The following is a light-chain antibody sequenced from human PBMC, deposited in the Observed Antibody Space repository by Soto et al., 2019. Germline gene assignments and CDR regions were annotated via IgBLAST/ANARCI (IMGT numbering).Light chain of an antibody. J-gene: IGKJ1*01. CDR1: QSISNW. V-gene: IGKV1-5*01. Sequence: DIQMTQSPSTLSASVGDRFTITCRASQSISNWLAWYQQKPGKAPNLLIYDASSLKSGVPSRFSGSGSGTEFTLTISSLQPEDFATYYCQQYTNTNNPWMFGQGTKVDIK. CDR3: QQYTNTNNPWM. CDR2: DAS.